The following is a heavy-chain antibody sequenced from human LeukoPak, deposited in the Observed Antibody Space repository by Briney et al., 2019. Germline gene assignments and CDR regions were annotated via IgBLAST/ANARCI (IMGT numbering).Heavy chain of an antibody. J-gene: IGHJ4*02. CDR1: GFTFSSYG. CDR2: IRYDGSNK. D-gene: IGHD2-15*01. V-gene: IGHV3-30*02. Sequence: GGSLRLSCAASGFTFSSYGMHWVRQAPGKGLEWVAFIRYDGSNKYYADSVKGRFTISRDNSKNTLYLQMNSLRAEDTAVYYCAKNAQSDPGVVAATDYFDYWGQGTLVTVSS. CDR3: AKNAQSDPGVVAATDYFDY.